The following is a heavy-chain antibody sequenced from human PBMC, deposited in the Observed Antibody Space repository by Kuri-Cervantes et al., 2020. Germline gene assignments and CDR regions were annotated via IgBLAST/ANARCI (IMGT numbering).Heavy chain of an antibody. J-gene: IGHJ4*02. D-gene: IGHD5-18*01. CDR1: GYTFTSYG. Sequence: ASVKVSCKASGYTFTSYGISWVRQAPGQGLEWMGWISAYNGNTNYAQKLQGRVTTTTDTSTSTAYMELRSLRSDDTAVYYCARGSFGYSYGYRYFDYWGQGTLVTVSS. CDR3: ARGSFGYSYGYRYFDY. CDR2: ISAYNGNT. V-gene: IGHV1-18*01.